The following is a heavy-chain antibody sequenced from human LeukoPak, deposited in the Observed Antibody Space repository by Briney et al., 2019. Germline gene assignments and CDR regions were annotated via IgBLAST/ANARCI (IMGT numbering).Heavy chain of an antibody. J-gene: IGHJ4*02. V-gene: IGHV4-39*01. D-gene: IGHD2-15*01. CDR3: ARLGVVVAALLGVRGYFDY. CDR1: GGSISSSSYY. Sequence: PSETLSLTCTVSGGSISSSSYYWGWIRQPPGKGLEWIGSIYYSGSTYYNPSLKSRVTTSVDTSKNQFSLKLSSVTAADTAVYYCARLGVVVAALLGVRGYFDYWGQGTLVTVSS. CDR2: IYYSGST.